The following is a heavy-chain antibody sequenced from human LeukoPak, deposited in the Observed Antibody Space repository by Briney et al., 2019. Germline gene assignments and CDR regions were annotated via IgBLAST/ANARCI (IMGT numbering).Heavy chain of an antibody. CDR2: INPSGGST. CDR3: AREYCSGGSCYCDAFDI. D-gene: IGHD2-15*01. Sequence: ASVKVSCKTSGYTFTSYYMHWVRQAPAQGLEWMGIINPSGGSTNYQQKFQGRVTMTRDMSTSTVYMELSSLSSDDTAVYYCAREYCSGGSCYCDAFDIWGEGTMVTVSS. CDR1: GYTFTSYY. J-gene: IGHJ3*02. V-gene: IGHV1-46*01.